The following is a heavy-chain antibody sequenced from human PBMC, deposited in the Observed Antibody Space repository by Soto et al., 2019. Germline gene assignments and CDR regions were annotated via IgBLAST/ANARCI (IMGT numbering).Heavy chain of an antibody. CDR3: AREGYYYGSGSYSPPRYYGMDV. D-gene: IGHD3-10*01. J-gene: IGHJ6*02. Sequence: QIQLVQSGAEVKKAGASVKVSCKASGYTFTNYGISWVRQALGQGLEWMGWISAYNDNTNYAQKSQGKVTLTTDTSTTTAYMELRSLPSDATAVYYCAREGYYYGSGSYSPPRYYGMDVWGQGTTVTVFS. CDR2: ISAYNDNT. CDR1: GYTFTNYG. V-gene: IGHV1-18*01.